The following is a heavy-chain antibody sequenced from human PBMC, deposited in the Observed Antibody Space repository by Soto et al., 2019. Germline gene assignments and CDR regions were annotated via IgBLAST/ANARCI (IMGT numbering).Heavy chain of an antibody. CDR3: ATASYGSGSVYYGMDV. J-gene: IGHJ6*02. V-gene: IGHV1-69*01. CDR1: GGTFSSYA. CDR2: IIPIFGTA. D-gene: IGHD3-10*01. Sequence: QVQLVQSGAEVKKPGSSVKVSCKASGGTFSSYAISWVRQAPGQGLEWMGGIIPIFGTANYAQKFKGRVTITADESTSTAYMELSSLRSEYTAVYDCATASYGSGSVYYGMDVWGQGTTVRVSS.